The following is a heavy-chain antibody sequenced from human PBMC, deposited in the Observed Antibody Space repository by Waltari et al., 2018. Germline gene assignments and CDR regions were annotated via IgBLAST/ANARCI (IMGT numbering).Heavy chain of an antibody. J-gene: IGHJ4*02. V-gene: IGHV4-59*04. Sequence: VQLVETGGGLIQPGGSLRLSCAASGFTVCSNYMSWVRQAPGKGLEWIGNIYYSGNTYYNPSLKSRVTISEDTSKNQFSLKLSSVTAADTAVYYCARLEADLSPIAPFDYWGQGTLATVSS. D-gene: IGHD1-1*01. CDR2: IYYSGNT. CDR1: GFTVCSNY. CDR3: ARLEADLSPIAPFDY.